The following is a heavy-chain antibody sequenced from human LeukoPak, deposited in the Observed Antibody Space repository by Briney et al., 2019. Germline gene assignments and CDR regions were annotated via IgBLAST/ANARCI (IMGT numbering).Heavy chain of an antibody. J-gene: IGHJ3*02. V-gene: IGHV1-69*08. CDR2: IIPILSQT. CDR1: GGTFSTYT. CDR3: AKVRGSDAFDM. Sequence: SVKVSCKSSGGTFSTYTISWVRQAPGHGLEWMGRIIPILSQTNYALKFRGRFTMNADKSTNTAYMELSSLRSEDTAVYFCAKVRGSDAFDMWGQGTMVTVSS. D-gene: IGHD3-10*01.